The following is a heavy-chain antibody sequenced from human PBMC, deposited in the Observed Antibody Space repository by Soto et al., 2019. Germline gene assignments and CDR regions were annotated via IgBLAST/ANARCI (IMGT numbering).Heavy chain of an antibody. CDR3: ARGGYSYVYYYYGMDV. J-gene: IGHJ6*02. CDR2: IGTACDT. Sequence: EVQLVESGGGLVQPGGSLRLSCAASGFTFSSYDMHWVRQATGKGLEWVSAIGTACDTYYPGSVKGRFTISRENAKNSLNLQMNTLKAGDTAVHYCARGGYSYVYYYYGMDVWGQGTTVTVSS. CDR1: GFTFSSYD. V-gene: IGHV3-13*01. D-gene: IGHD5-18*01.